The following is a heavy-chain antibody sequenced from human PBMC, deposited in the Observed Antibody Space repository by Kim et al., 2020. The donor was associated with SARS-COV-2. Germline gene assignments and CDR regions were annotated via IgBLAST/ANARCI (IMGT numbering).Heavy chain of an antibody. D-gene: IGHD4-17*01. V-gene: IGHV3-15*01. Sequence: PLKRRFTISRDDSKNTMHLQMTSLKTEDTAVYYCTTARYDYSDSNDFWGQGTLVTVSS. J-gene: IGHJ4*02. CDR3: TTARYDYSDSNDF.